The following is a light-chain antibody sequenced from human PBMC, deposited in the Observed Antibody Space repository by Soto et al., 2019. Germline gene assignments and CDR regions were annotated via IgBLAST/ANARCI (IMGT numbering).Light chain of an antibody. CDR3: QSYDSSLFLV. CDR2: GNN. V-gene: IGLV1-40*01. Sequence: QSVLTQPPSVSGAPGQRVTISCTGSSSNIGAGYDVHWYQHLPGTAPKLLIYGNNNRPSGVPDRFSGSKSGTSASLAITGLQAEDEADYYCQSYDSSLFLVFGGGTKLTVL. CDR1: SSNIGAGYD. J-gene: IGLJ2*01.